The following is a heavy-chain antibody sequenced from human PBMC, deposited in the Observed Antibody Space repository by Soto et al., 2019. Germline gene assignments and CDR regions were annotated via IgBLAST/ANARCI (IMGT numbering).Heavy chain of an antibody. CDR1: GFTVTTNH. Sequence: EVQLVESGGGLVQPGGSLRLSCAASGFTVTTNHVNWVRQAPGKGLEWVSVIRTGGDTYYADSVKGRFTISRDNSKNMLYLQMNSLRAEDTAMYYCAKGIIPGVSAADYWGQGTLVTVS. CDR2: IRTGGDT. CDR3: AKGIIPGVSAADY. V-gene: IGHV3-66*01. J-gene: IGHJ4*02. D-gene: IGHD2-2*01.